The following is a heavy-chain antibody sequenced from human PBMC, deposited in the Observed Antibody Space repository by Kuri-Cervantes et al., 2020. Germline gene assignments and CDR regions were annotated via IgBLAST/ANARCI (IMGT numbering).Heavy chain of an antibody. CDR3: AREVAVARGAFDI. CDR1: GGSLNGYY. D-gene: IGHD6-19*01. J-gene: IGHJ3*02. V-gene: IGHV4-34*01. Sequence: SETLSLTCGVYGGSLNGYYWTWIRQPPGKGLEWIGEINPSGSAYYNSSLKSRVAISVDTSKNQFSLNLSSVTAADTAVYYCAREVAVARGAFDIWGQGTMVTVSS. CDR2: INPSGSA.